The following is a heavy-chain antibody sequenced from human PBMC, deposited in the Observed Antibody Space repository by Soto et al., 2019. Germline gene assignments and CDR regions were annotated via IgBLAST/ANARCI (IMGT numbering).Heavy chain of an antibody. CDR2: ISAYNGNT. CDR1: GYGIGSYG. CDR3: ARDGYYCDSSRSLDY. D-gene: IGHD6-13*01. V-gene: IGHV1-18*01. J-gene: IGHJ4*02. Sequence: SGYGIGSYGRRCVQQATGQGLEWMGWISAYNGNTNYAQKLQGRVTMTTDTSTSTAYMELRSLRSDDTAVYYCARDGYYCDSSRSLDYWGQ.